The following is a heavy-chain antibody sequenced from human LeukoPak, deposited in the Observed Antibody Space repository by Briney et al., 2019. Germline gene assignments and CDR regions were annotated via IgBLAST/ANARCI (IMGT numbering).Heavy chain of an antibody. V-gene: IGHV1-69*05. CDR2: IIPIFGTA. Sequence: GASVKVSCKASGGTFSSYAISWVRQAPGRGLEWMGGIIPIFGTANYAQKFQGRVTITTDESTSTAYMELSSLRSEDTAVYYCARAGEYGGNSDGDAYYYYYMDVWGKGTTVTVSS. J-gene: IGHJ6*03. CDR1: GGTFSSYA. D-gene: IGHD4-23*01. CDR3: ARAGEYGGNSDGDAYYYYYMDV.